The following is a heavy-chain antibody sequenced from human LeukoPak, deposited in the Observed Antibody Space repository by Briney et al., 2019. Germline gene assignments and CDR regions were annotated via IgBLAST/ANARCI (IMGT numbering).Heavy chain of an antibody. D-gene: IGHD2-2*01. CDR1: GGTFSSYA. Sequence: SVKVSCKASGGTFSSYAISWVRQAPGQGLEWMGGIIPIFGTANYAQKFQGRVTITADVSTSTAYMELSSLRSEDTAVYYCARMYCSSTSCSRSRVVPPYFDYWGQGTLVTVSS. J-gene: IGHJ4*02. CDR2: IIPIFGTA. CDR3: ARMYCSSTSCSRSRVVPPYFDY. V-gene: IGHV1-69*01.